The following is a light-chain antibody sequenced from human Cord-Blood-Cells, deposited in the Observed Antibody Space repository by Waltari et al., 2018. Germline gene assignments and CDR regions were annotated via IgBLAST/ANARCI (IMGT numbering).Light chain of an antibody. CDR3: QQYYSTPLT. J-gene: IGKJ4*01. V-gene: IGKV4-1*01. Sequence: DIVMTQSPDSLAVSLGERATINSNTSQSVLYSSNNKNYLAWYQKKPGQPPKLLIYWASTRKSGVPDRFSGSGSGTDFTLTISSLQAEDVAVYYCQQYYSTPLTFGGGTKVEIK. CDR2: WAS. CDR1: QSVLYSSNNKNY.